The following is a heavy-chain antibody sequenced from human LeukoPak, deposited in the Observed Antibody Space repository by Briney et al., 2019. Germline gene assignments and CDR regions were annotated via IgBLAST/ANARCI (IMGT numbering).Heavy chain of an antibody. CDR3: ASGGAITMVRGVITYFDY. CDR2: INHSGST. J-gene: IGHJ4*02. Sequence: PSETLSLTCTVSGGSISSSSYYWGWTRQPPGKGLEWIGEINHSGSTNYNPSLKSRVTISVDTSKNQFSLKLSSVTAADTAVYYCASGGAITMVRGVITYFDYWGQGTLVTVSS. D-gene: IGHD3-10*01. CDR1: GGSISSSSYY. V-gene: IGHV4-39*07.